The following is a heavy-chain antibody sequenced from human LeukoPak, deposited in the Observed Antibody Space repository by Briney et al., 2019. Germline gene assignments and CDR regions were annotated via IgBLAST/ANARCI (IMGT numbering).Heavy chain of an antibody. CDR2: ISGSGGST. D-gene: IGHD3-16*02. CDR1: GFTFSSYA. Sequence: GGSLRLSCAASGFTFSSYAMSWVRQAPGKGLEWVSAISGSGGSTYYADSVKGRFTISRDNSKNTLYLQMNSLRAEDTAVYYCAKGPSQSGYRPFGWFDPWGQGALVTVSS. CDR3: AKGPSQSGYRPFGWFDP. J-gene: IGHJ5*02. V-gene: IGHV3-23*01.